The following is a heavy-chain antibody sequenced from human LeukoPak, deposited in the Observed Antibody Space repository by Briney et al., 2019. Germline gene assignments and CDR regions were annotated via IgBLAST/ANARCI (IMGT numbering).Heavy chain of an antibody. CDR1: AGSGSGNY. CDR3: ANARQWLVFDS. V-gene: IGHV4-34*01. D-gene: IGHD6-19*01. Sequence: PSETLSLTCAVYAGSGSGNYWGWIRQPPGKGLEWIGETNHSGSNNYNPSLKSRTTISVATFNNHFSLKMSPVTAAATAVYYCANARQWLVFDSWGQGNLVTVSS. CDR2: TNHSGSN. J-gene: IGHJ4*02.